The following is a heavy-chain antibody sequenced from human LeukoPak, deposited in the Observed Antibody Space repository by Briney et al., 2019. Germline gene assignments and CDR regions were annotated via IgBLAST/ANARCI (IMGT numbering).Heavy chain of an antibody. Sequence: TGGSLRLSCAASGFTFSSYAMSWVRQAPGKGLEWVSAISGSGGSTYYADSVKGRFTISRDNSKNTLYLQMNSLRAEDTAVYYCAKGRIWSGHYFDYWGQGTLVTVSS. CDR3: AKGRIWSGHYFDY. J-gene: IGHJ4*02. V-gene: IGHV3-23*01. CDR2: ISGSGGST. D-gene: IGHD3-3*01. CDR1: GFTFSSYA.